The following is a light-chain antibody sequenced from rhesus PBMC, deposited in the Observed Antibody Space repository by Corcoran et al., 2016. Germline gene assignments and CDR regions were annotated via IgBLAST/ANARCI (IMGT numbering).Light chain of an antibody. CDR3: QQYNSAPPS. CDR2: KAS. J-gene: IGKJ2*01. Sequence: DIQMTQSPSSLSASVGDKVTITCQASQSISSWLAWYQQKPGKAPKPLTYKASSLESGVPSRFCGSGSGTDFTLPISSLPPEDFATYYCQQYNSAPPSFGQGTKVEIK. V-gene: IGKV1-16*01. CDR1: QSISSW.